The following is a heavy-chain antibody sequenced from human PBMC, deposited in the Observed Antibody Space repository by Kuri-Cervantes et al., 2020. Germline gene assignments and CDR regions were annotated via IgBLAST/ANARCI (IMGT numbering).Heavy chain of an antibody. D-gene: IGHD5-18*01. CDR3: ARGSRGSYGYSQRNLPFDY. CDR1: DGSFSVYY. Sequence: SETLSLTCAVYDGSFSVYYWNWIRQSPGKGLEWIGEINHSGITNYNPSLKSRVTISVDTSKNQFSLKLSSVTAADTAVYYCARGSRGSYGYSQRNLPFDYWGQGTLVTVSS. V-gene: IGHV4-34*01. CDR2: INHSGIT. J-gene: IGHJ4*02.